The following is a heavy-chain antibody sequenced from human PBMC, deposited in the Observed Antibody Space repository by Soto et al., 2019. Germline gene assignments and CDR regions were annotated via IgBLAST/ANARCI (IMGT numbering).Heavy chain of an antibody. Sequence: TLSLTCSLSGASITSTTYFWAWIRQPPGKGLEWAGSIYCSGKTHYNPSLKSRTTISVDRSRNQFSLQVSSVTAADTAVYYCAKNLPRTGRFDYWGQGTVVTVS. CDR1: GASITSTTYF. V-gene: IGHV4-39*01. CDR2: IYCSGKT. J-gene: IGHJ4*02. CDR3: AKNLPRTGRFDY.